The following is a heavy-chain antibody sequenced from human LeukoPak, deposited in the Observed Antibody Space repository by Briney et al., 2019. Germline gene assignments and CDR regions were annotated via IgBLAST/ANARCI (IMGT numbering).Heavy chain of an antibody. Sequence: SETLSLTCTVSGGSISSGGYYWSWIRQHPGKGLEWIGYIYYSGSTYYNPSLKSRVTISVDTSKNQSSLKLSSVTAADTAVYYCARWELDYYYYGMDVWGQGTTVTVSS. D-gene: IGHD1-26*01. CDR2: IYYSGST. CDR1: GGSISSGGYY. CDR3: ARWELDYYYYGMDV. J-gene: IGHJ6*02. V-gene: IGHV4-31*03.